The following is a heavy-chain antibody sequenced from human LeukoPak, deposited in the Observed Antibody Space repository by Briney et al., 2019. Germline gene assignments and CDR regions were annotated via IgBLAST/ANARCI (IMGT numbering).Heavy chain of an antibody. CDR2: IKQDGSEK. V-gene: IGHV3-7*01. J-gene: IGHJ6*02. Sequence: GGSLRLSCAASGFTFSSYWMSWVRQAPGKGLEWVANIKQDGSEKYYVDSVKGRFTISRDNAKNSLYLQMNRLRAEETAVYYCARNDGVVVTAILYYYYYGMDVWGQGTTVTVSS. CDR1: GFTFSSYW. D-gene: IGHD2-21*02. CDR3: ARNDGVVVTAILYYYYYGMDV.